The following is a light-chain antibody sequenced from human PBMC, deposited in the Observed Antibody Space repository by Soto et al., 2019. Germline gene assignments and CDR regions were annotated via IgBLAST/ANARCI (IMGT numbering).Light chain of an antibody. Sequence: AIRLTQSPSSFSASAGDRVTITCRASQGISSYLAWYQQKPGKAPELLIYGASTLQSGVPSRFSGSGSGTDFTLTISCLQSEDVATYYCQQYYSSPWTFGQGTKVEIK. J-gene: IGKJ1*01. CDR2: GAS. CDR3: QQYYSSPWT. V-gene: IGKV1-8*01. CDR1: QGISSY.